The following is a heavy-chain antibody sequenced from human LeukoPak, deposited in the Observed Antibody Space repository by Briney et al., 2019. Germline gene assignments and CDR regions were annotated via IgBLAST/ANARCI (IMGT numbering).Heavy chain of an antibody. Sequence: GRSLRLSCAASGFTFSNYAIHWVRQAPGKGLDWVAVISYDGSNKYYADSVKGRFTTSRDNSKNTLYLQMNSLRTEDTAVYYCARDVAATGTYTDYWGQGTLVTVSS. CDR3: ARDVAATGTYTDY. CDR2: ISYDGSNK. V-gene: IGHV3-30-3*01. D-gene: IGHD6-13*01. CDR1: GFTFSNYA. J-gene: IGHJ4*02.